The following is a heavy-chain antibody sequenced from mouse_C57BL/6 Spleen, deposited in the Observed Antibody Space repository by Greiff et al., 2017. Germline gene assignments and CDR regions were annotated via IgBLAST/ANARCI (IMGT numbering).Heavy chain of an antibody. CDR2: ISYDGSN. Sequence: DVKLQESGPGLVKPSQSLSLTCSVSGYSITSGYYWNWIRQFPGNKLEWMGYISYDGSNNYNPSLKNRISITRDTSKNQFFLKLNSVTTEDTATYYSAREGDDYDENWGQGTTLTVSS. D-gene: IGHD2-4*01. J-gene: IGHJ2*01. V-gene: IGHV3-6*01. CDR1: GYSITSGYY. CDR3: AREGDDYDEN.